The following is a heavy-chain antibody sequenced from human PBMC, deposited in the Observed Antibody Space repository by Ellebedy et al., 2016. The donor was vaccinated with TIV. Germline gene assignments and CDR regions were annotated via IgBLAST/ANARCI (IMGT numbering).Heavy chain of an antibody. CDR2: IKYDGSEK. CDR1: GFTFSTYW. J-gene: IGHJ4*02. D-gene: IGHD6-19*01. CDR3: AREDSSGWVRN. Sequence: GESLKISCGASGFTFSTYWMSWVRQAPGKGLEWLANIKYDGSEKYYVGSVKGRFTISRDNAKNSLYLQMNSLRAEDTAVYYCAREDSSGWVRNWGQGTLVTVSS. V-gene: IGHV3-7*01.